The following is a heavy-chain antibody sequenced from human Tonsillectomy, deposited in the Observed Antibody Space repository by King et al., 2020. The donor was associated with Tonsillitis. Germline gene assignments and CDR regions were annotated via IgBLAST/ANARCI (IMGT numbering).Heavy chain of an antibody. CDR2: IDSSGSII. Sequence: VQLVESGGGLVKPGGSLRLSCAASGFDFSDFYMTWIRQAPGKGLEWISHIDSSGSIIYHTDSVKGRFAISRHNAKNSLYLEMNSVRADDTAIYYCARAGRWLRYYTFDVWGPGTTVTVSS. J-gene: IGHJ6*02. V-gene: IGHV3-11*01. CDR3: ARAGRWLRYYTFDV. D-gene: IGHD5-24*01. CDR1: GFDFSDFY.